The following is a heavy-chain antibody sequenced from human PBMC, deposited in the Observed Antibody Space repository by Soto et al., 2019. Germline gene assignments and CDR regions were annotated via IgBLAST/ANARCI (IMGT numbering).Heavy chain of an antibody. Sequence: QVQLVQSGVEVKKPGSAVKVSCKASGGTFNMYAMNWVRQAPGQGLEWMGGIIPIFDAPRYSQQFQGRVTITVDESTSTAYMELSSLRSDDTAVYYCARDPRIYCTSSSCHSYFDSWGQGTLVTVSS. D-gene: IGHD2-2*01. CDR1: GGTFNMYA. V-gene: IGHV1-69*01. CDR3: ARDPRIYCTSSSCHSYFDS. CDR2: IIPIFDAP. J-gene: IGHJ4*02.